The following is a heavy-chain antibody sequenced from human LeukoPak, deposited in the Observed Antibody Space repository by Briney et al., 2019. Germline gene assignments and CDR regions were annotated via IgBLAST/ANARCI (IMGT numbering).Heavy chain of an antibody. J-gene: IGHJ6*02. V-gene: IGHV3-74*01. CDR1: GFTFSTYW. Sequence: PGGSLRLSCAASGFTFSTYWMHWVRQAPGKGPVWVSRINSDDSSTTYADSVNGRFTISRDNAKSTLYLQMNSLRAEDTAVYYCARSYGMDVWGQGTTVTVSS. CDR2: INSDDSST. CDR3: ARSYGMDV.